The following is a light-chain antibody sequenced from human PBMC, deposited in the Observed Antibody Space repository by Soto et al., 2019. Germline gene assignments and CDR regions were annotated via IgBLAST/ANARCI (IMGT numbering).Light chain of an antibody. CDR3: QQHAELPLT. CDR1: QDIGTY. CDR2: DAS. J-gene: IGKJ4*01. Sequence: DIPMTQSPSSLSASVGDRVIITCLASQDIGTYLAWYQQKSGKAPKLLIYDASYLETGVPSRFSARGSGTEFSFTISSLQPEDFATYYCQQHAELPLTFGRGTNIDIK. V-gene: IGKV1-33*01.